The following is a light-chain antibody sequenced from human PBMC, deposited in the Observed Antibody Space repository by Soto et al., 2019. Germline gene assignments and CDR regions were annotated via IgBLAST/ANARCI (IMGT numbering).Light chain of an antibody. J-gene: IGKJ2*01. CDR3: HQDGSSPPST. CDR1: QSVSSSD. Sequence: EIVLTQSPGTLSLSPGERATLSCRASQSVSSSDLAWYQQKPGQAPRLLIYGASSSATGIPDRFRGSGSGTAFTLTISRLEAEDSAVYYCHQDGSSPPSTFGQGNKLEIK. V-gene: IGKV3-20*01. CDR2: GAS.